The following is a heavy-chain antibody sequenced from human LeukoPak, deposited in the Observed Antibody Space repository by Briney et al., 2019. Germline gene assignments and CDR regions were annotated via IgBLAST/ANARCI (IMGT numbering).Heavy chain of an antibody. CDR3: ARDDVVNSGWFDP. CDR2: ISSSSSYI. D-gene: IGHD4-23*01. CDR1: GFTFSSYS. V-gene: IGHV3-21*01. Sequence: GSLRLSCAASGFTFSSYSMNWVRRAPGKGLEWVSSISSSSSYIYYADSVKGRFTISRDNAKNSLYLQMNSLRAEDTAVYYCARDDVVNSGWFDPWGQGTLVTVSS. J-gene: IGHJ5*02.